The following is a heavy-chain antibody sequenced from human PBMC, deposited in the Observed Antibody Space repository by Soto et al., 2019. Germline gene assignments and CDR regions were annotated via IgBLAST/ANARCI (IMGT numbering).Heavy chain of an antibody. V-gene: IGHV3-73*01. J-gene: IGHJ4*02. Sequence: HPGGSLRLSCAASGFTFSGSAMHWVRQASGKGLEWVGRIRSKANGYATAYAASVKGRFTISRDDSKNTAYLQMNSLKTEDTAMYYCTSAVPAAVDYWGQGTLVTVSS. CDR3: TSAVPAAVDY. D-gene: IGHD2-2*01. CDR1: GFTFSGSA. CDR2: IRSKANGYAT.